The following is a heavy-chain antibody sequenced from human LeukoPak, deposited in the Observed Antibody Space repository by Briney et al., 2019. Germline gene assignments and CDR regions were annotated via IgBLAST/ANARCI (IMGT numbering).Heavy chain of an antibody. D-gene: IGHD3-22*01. V-gene: IGHV1-69*01. J-gene: IGHJ4*02. Sequence: GASVKVSCKASGHTFVSYGISWVRQAPGQGLEWMGGIIPIFGTANYAQKFQGRVTITADESTSTAYMELSSLRSEDTAVYYCARDLRGSSYYYDSSGYHPFDYWGQGTLVTVSS. CDR2: IIPIFGTA. CDR3: ARDLRGSSYYYDSSGYHPFDY. CDR1: GHTFVSYG.